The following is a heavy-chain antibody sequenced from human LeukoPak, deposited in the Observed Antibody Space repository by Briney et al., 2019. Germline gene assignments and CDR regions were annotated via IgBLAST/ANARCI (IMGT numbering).Heavy chain of an antibody. CDR1: GYTFTNYG. V-gene: IGHV1-18*01. CDR3: ATEGGWQPTDYGDNVY. D-gene: IGHD4-17*01. J-gene: IGHJ4*02. CDR2: ISPSKGDS. Sequence: ASVKVSCTASGYTFTNYGITWVRQAPGQGLEWMGWISPSKGDSNYAQSLQGRVTMTTDTSTSTAYMEVRSLRSDDTAVYYCATEGGWQPTDYGDNVYWGQGTLVTVPS.